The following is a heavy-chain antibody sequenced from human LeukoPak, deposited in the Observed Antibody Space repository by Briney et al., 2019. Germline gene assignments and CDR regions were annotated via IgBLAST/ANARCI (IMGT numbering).Heavy chain of an antibody. V-gene: IGHV4-59*08. CDR2: VYRSGNA. D-gene: IGHD2-2*01. CDR1: GGSIRQYY. Sequence: SETLSLTCTLSGGSIRQYYWSWIRQPPGKGPEWLGYVYRSGNANYNPSLKSRVTISVDTSKNQFSLKLSSVTAADTAVYYCARRILYCSSTSCYLWDYWGQGTLVTVSS. J-gene: IGHJ4*02. CDR3: ARRILYCSSTSCYLWDY.